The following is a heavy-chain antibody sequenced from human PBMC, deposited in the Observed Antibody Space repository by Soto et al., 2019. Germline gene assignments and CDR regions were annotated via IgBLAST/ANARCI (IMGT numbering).Heavy chain of an antibody. D-gene: IGHD3-10*01. CDR1: GFTFSSYA. Sequence: AGGSLRLSCAASGFTFSSYAMHWVRQAPGKXLEWVAVISYDGSNKYYADSVKGRFTISRDNSKNTLYLQMNSLRAEDTAVYYCARWPLRGSGSYWYYFDYWGQGTLVTVSS. J-gene: IGHJ4*02. CDR2: ISYDGSNK. V-gene: IGHV3-30-3*01. CDR3: ARWPLRGSGSYWYYFDY.